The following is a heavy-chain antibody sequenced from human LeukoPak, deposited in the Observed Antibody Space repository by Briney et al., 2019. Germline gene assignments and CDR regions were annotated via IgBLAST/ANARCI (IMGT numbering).Heavy chain of an antibody. CDR2: ISWNSGSI. CDR1: GFTFDDYA. D-gene: IGHD3-3*01. Sequence: GGSLRLSCAASGFTFDDYAMHWVRQAPGKGLEWVSGISWNSGSIGYADSVKGRFTISRDNAKNTLYLQMNSLRAEDTAVYYCARAQIRITIFGVVHDYYYYMDVWGKGTTVTVSS. CDR3: ARAQIRITIFGVVHDYYYYMDV. J-gene: IGHJ6*03. V-gene: IGHV3-9*01.